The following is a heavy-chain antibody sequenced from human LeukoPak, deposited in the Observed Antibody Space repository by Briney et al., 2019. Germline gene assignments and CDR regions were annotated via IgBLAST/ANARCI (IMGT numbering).Heavy chain of an antibody. Sequence: LSLTCTVSGGSISSGSYYWSWIRQPAGKGLEWIGRIYTSGSTNYNPSLKSRVTISVDTSKNQFSLKLSSVTAADTAVYYCARPLGYCSSTSCYHDAFDIWGQGTMVTVSS. J-gene: IGHJ3*02. CDR2: IYTSGST. CDR3: ARPLGYCSSTSCYHDAFDI. CDR1: GGSISSGSYY. V-gene: IGHV4-61*02. D-gene: IGHD2-2*01.